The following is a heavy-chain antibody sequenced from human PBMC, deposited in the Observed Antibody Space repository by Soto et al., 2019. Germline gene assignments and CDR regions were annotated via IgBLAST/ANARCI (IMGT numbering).Heavy chain of an antibody. CDR2: IYHSGST. Sequence: SETLSLTCAVSGGSISSSNWWSWVRQPPGKGLEWIGEIYHSGSTNYNPSLKSRVTISVDKSKNQFSLKLSSVTAADTAVYYCARGIAVDGRWGGDAFDIWGQGTMVTVSS. CDR3: ARGIAVDGRWGGDAFDI. CDR1: GGSISSSNW. V-gene: IGHV4-4*02. D-gene: IGHD6-19*01. J-gene: IGHJ3*02.